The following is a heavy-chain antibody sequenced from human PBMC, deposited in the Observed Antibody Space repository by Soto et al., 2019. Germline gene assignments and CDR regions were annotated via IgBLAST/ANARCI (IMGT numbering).Heavy chain of an antibody. Sequence: EVQLVESGGGLVQPGGSLRLSCAASGLIFSNYKMHWVRQAPGKGLVWVSRINTDGSITDYADSVKGRFTVSRDNPKNTLYLQMNSLRAEDTAVYYCARDTDGLHYWGQGSLVTVCS. V-gene: IGHV3-74*01. CDR2: INTDGSIT. CDR3: ARDTDGLHY. J-gene: IGHJ4*02. CDR1: GLIFSNYK.